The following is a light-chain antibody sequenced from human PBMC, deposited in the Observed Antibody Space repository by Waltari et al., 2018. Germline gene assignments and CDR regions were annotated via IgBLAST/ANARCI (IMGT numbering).Light chain of an antibody. CDR3: QNHERLPAV. Sequence: EIVLTQSPGTLSLSPGESATLSCRAVQSIGRYLVWYQPKPGQAPRLPIYGASSRAAGIPDRFSGSGSGTDFSLTISRLEPEDFAVYYCQNHERLPAVFGQGTKVEIK. V-gene: IGKV3-20*01. J-gene: IGKJ1*01. CDR2: GAS. CDR1: QSIGRY.